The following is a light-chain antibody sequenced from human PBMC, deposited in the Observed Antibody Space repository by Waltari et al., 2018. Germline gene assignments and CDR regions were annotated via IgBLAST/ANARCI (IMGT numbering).Light chain of an antibody. Sequence: DIQMTQSPPSLSAFVGDSVAITCRASQTISDYLNWYQQKPGKAPTLLIYAASSLQTGVPSRFSGSGSGTDFTLTISGLQPEDIATYYCQQSYSTWTFGQGTKVELK. CDR1: QTISDY. J-gene: IGKJ1*01. CDR2: AAS. V-gene: IGKV1-39*01. CDR3: QQSYSTWT.